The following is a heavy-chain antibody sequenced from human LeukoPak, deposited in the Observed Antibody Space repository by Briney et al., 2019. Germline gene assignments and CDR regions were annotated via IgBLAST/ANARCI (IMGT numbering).Heavy chain of an antibody. D-gene: IGHD3-9*01. CDR3: AKPHNYDILTGYRHFDY. J-gene: IGHJ4*02. CDR1: GFTFSTYT. Sequence: GGSLRLSCAGSGFTFSTYTLSWVRQAPGKGLEWVSSMTIGGAYIYYADSVKGRFTISRDNSKNTLFLQMNSLRAEDTAVYYCAKPHNYDILTGYRHFDYWGQGTLVTVSS. V-gene: IGHV3-23*01. CDR2: MTIGGAYI.